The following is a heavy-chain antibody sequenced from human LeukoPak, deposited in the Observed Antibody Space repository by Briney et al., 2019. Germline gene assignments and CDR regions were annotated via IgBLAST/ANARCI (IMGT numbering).Heavy chain of an antibody. D-gene: IGHD3-22*01. J-gene: IGHJ4*02. CDR2: INAYNGNT. CDR3: ARDRTLRITMIVVPGGD. CDR1: GYTFTSYG. Sequence: ASVKVSCKASGYTFTSYGINWVRQAPGQGLEWMGIINAYNGNTNYAQKLQGRVTMTTDTSTSTAYMELRSLRSDDTAVYYWARDRTLRITMIVVPGGDWGQGTLVTVSS. V-gene: IGHV1-18*01.